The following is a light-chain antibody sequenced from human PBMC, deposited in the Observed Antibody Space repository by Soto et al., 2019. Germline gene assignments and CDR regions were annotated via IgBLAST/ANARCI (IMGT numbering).Light chain of an antibody. CDR2: DVS. Sequence: QSVLTQPASVSGSPGQSITISRTGTSSDVGTYNSVSWYQQYPGKAPKLMIHDVSNRPSGVSNRFSGSKSGNTASLTISGLQAEDEADYYCSSYTSSSSYVFGSGTKLTVL. V-gene: IGLV2-14*01. J-gene: IGLJ1*01. CDR1: SSDVGTYNS. CDR3: SSYTSSSSYV.